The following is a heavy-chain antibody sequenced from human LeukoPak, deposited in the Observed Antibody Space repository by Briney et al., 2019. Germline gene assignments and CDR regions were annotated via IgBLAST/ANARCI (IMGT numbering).Heavy chain of an antibody. D-gene: IGHD6-13*01. V-gene: IGHV6-1*01. CDR1: GDSVSSNSVA. Sequence: ASQTLSLTCAISGDSVSSNSVAWNWIRRSPSRGPEWLGRTYYRSKWYNDYAVSVKSRITINPDTSKNQFSLQQNSVTPEDTAVYYCARGIAVTGFTTWGQGTLVTVSS. J-gene: IGHJ5*02. CDR3: ARGIAVTGFTT. CDR2: TYYRSKWYN.